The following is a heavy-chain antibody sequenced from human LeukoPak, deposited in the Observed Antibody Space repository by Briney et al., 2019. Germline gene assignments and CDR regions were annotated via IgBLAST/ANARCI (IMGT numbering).Heavy chain of an antibody. Sequence: GGSLRLSCAASGFIVSHNYMTWVRQAPGKGLEWISVIYIDGTTYYADSVKGRFTISRDQANNTLYLQMNTLRDEDTAVYYCARGPRYSFYWGQETLVSVSS. D-gene: IGHD6-13*01. V-gene: IGHV3-53*01. J-gene: IGHJ4*02. CDR3: ARGPRYSFY. CDR2: IYIDGTT. CDR1: GFIVSHNY.